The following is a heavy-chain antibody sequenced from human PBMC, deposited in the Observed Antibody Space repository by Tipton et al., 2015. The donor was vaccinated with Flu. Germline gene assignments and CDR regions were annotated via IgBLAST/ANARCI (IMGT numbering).Heavy chain of an antibody. CDR2: IYYSGST. D-gene: IGHD3-10*01. V-gene: IGHV4-59*12. CDR1: GGSISSYY. Sequence: TLSLTCTVSGGSISSYYWSWIRQPPGKGLEWIGYIYYSGSTNYNPSLKSRVTISVDTSKNQFSLKLSSVTAADTAVYYCATSRPHRYSYGMDVWGQGATVSVSS. CDR3: ATSRPHRYSYGMDV. J-gene: IGHJ6*02.